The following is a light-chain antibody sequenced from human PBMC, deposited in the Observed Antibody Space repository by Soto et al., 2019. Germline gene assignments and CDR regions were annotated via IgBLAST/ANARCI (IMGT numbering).Light chain of an antibody. CDR3: QSYDNTLSGPIYV. V-gene: IGLV1-40*01. CDR1: TSNIGAGYD. CDR2: GNT. Sequence: QSVLTQPPSVSGALGQRVTISCNGITSNIGAGYDVHWYQLLPGRAPKLLIYGNTNRPSGVPDRFSGSKSATSASLAITGLQAEDEAIYYCQSYDNTLSGPIYVFGTGTKVTV. J-gene: IGLJ1*01.